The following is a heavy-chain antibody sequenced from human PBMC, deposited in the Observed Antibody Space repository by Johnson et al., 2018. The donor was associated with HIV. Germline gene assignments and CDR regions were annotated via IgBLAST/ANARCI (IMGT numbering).Heavy chain of an antibody. D-gene: IGHD2-21*02. J-gene: IGHJ3*02. V-gene: IGHV3-66*01. CDR1: GFTVSSNY. CDR3: VREGVTYAFDI. CDR2: FYHGGCT. Sequence: VQLVESGGGLVQPGGSLRLSCAASGFTVSSNYMRWVRQAPGKGLEWVSIFYHGGCTYHADSVKGRFTISRDNSNNTVYLQMNSLRTEDTAVYYCVREGVTYAFDIWGQGTRVTVSS.